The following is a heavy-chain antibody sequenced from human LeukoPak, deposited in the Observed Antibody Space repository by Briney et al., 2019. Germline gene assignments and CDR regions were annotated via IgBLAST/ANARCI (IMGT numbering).Heavy chain of an antibody. V-gene: IGHV1-24*01. CDR1: GYTLTELS. Sequence: ASVKVSCKVSGYTLTELSMHWVRQAPGKGLEWMGGFDPEDGETIYAQKFQGRVTMTEDTSTDTAYMELSSLRSEDTAVYYCATDNILTGYLMREGVWFDPWGQGTLVTVSS. D-gene: IGHD3-9*01. J-gene: IGHJ5*02. CDR2: FDPEDGET. CDR3: ATDNILTGYLMREGVWFDP.